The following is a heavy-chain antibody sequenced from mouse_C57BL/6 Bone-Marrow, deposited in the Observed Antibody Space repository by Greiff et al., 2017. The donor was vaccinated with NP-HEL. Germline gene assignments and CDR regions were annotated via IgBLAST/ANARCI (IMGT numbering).Heavy chain of an antibody. CDR3: TTSYYEYVSY. V-gene: IGHV14-4*01. Sequence: VQLQQSGAELVRPGASVKLSCTASGFNIKDDYMHWVKQRPEQGLEWIGWIDPENGDTEYASKFQGKATITADTSSNTAYLQLSSLTSEDTAVYDCTTSYYEYVSYWGQGTTLTVSS. CDR1: GFNIKDDY. D-gene: IGHD2-4*01. J-gene: IGHJ2*01. CDR2: IDPENGDT.